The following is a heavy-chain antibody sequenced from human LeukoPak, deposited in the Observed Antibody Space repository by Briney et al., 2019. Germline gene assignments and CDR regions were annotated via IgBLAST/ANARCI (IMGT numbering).Heavy chain of an antibody. D-gene: IGHD6-13*01. CDR3: ANSLSYSGSWFPENYYYYGMDV. Sequence: GGSLRLSCAASGFTFSSYGMHWVRQAPGKGLEWVAVISYDGSNKYYADSVKGRFTISRDNSKNTLYLQMNSLRAEDTAVYYCANSLSYSGSWFPENYYYYGMDVWGQGTTVTVSS. J-gene: IGHJ6*02. CDR2: ISYDGSNK. CDR1: GFTFSSYG. V-gene: IGHV3-30*18.